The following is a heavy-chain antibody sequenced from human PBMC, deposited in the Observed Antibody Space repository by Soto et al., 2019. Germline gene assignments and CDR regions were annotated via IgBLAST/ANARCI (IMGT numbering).Heavy chain of an antibody. CDR3: AGTSSNYYDSSGYHLDY. J-gene: IGHJ4*02. Sequence: SETLSLTCTVSGGSISSGDYYWSWIRQPPGKCLEWIGYIYYSGSTYYNPSLKSRVTISVDTPENQLSLRLSSVTAADTAVYYCAGTSSNYYDSSGYHLDYWGQGALVTVYS. CDR2: IYYSGST. D-gene: IGHD3-22*01. V-gene: IGHV4-30-4*01. CDR1: GGSISSGDYY.